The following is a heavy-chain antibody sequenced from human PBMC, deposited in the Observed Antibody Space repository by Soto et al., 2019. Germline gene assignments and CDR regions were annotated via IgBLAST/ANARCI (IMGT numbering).Heavy chain of an antibody. D-gene: IGHD3-3*01. V-gene: IGHV4-4*02. J-gene: IGHJ3*02. Sequence: QVQLQESGPGLVKPSGTLSLTCAVSGGSISSSNWWSWVRQPPGKGLEWIGELYHSGSTNYNPSLKSRVTVIVDKSKNKFSLKLSSVTAADTDVYYCARDRGGITIFGVVIQDAFDIWGQGTMVTVSS. CDR1: GGSISSSNW. CDR2: LYHSGST. CDR3: ARDRGGITIFGVVIQDAFDI.